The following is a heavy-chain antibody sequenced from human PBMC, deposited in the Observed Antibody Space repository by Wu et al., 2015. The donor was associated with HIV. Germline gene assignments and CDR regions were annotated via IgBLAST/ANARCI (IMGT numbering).Heavy chain of an antibody. CDR3: ARLGGTKNMVFNAIAWGQTADAFDI. CDR2: IIPIFGTA. V-gene: IGHV1-69*05. CDR1: GGTFSSYA. D-gene: IGHD1-7*01. Sequence: QVQLVQSGAEVKKPGSSVKVSCKASGGTFSSYAISWVRQAPGQGLEWMGGIIPIFGTANYAQKFQGRVTITTDESTSTAYMELSSLRSEDTAVYYCARLGGTKNMVFNAIAWGQTADAFDIWAKGQWSPSLQ. J-gene: IGHJ3*02.